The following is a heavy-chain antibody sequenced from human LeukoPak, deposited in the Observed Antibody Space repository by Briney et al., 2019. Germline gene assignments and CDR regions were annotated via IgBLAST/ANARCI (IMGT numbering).Heavy chain of an antibody. V-gene: IGHV4-61*02. J-gene: IGHJ5*02. CDR2: MYTSGKT. CDR1: GGSIRIGTYY. Sequence: SQTLSLTCTVSGGSIRIGTYYWSWMRLPAGKGLEWIGRMYTSGKTTYNASFKSRVTISSGTSNCQVDLSLSSVTAADTAMYYCARCMTLRWCDTWGQGSLVTVSS. CDR3: ARCMTLRWCDT.